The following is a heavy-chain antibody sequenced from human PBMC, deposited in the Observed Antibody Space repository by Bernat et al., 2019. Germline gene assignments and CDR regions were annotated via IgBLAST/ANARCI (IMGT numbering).Heavy chain of an antibody. CDR2: IWYDGSNK. Sequence: QVQLVESGGGVVQPGRSLRLSCAASGFTFSSYGMHWVRQAPGKGLEWVAVIWYDGSNKYYADSVKGRFTISRDNSKNTLYLQMNSLRAEDTAVYYCYADGTRTGGMDVWGQGTTVTVSS. V-gene: IGHV3-33*01. J-gene: IGHJ6*02. D-gene: IGHD2-8*01. CDR1: GFTFSSYG. CDR3: YADGTRTGGMDV.